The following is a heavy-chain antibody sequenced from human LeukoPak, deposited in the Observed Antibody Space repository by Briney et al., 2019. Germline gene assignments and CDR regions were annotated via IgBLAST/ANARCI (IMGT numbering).Heavy chain of an antibody. CDR3: AKLATRRKVASYIDS. V-gene: IGHV3-48*01. CDR1: GFIFSDYS. J-gene: IGHJ4*02. Sequence: GGSLRLSCAASGFIFSDYSVNWVRQAPGKGLEWIAYISFSGSPIYYADSVRGRFTISRDNSQNTLYLQMNSLRVEDTALYYCAKLATRRKVASYIDSWGQGTPVTVSS. CDR2: ISFSGSPI. D-gene: IGHD1-26*01.